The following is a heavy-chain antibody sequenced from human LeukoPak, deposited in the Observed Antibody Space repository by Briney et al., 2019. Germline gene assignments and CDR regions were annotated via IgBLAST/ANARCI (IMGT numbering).Heavy chain of an antibody. CDR2: ISAYNGNT. V-gene: IGHV1-18*01. CDR3: AGSLGYCTSNVCYLKY. J-gene: IGHJ4*02. CDR1: GYTFTSYG. Sequence: GASVKVSCKASGYTFTSYGISWVRQAPGQGLGWMGWISAYNGNTNYAQKLQGRVTMTTDTSTNTAYMELRSLRSDDTAVYYCAGSLGYCTSNVCYLKYWGQGTLVTVSS. D-gene: IGHD2-8*01.